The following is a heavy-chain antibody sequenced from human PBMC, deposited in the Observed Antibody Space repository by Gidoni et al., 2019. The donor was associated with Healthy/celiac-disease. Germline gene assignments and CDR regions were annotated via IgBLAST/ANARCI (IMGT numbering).Heavy chain of an antibody. Sequence: EVQLVQSGAEVKKPGESLRISCKGSGYSFTSYWISWVLQMPGKGLEWMGRIDPSYSYTNYSPSFQGHFTISADKSISTAYLQWSSLKASDTAMYYCARHPGSAAAGTRWFDPWGQGTLVTVSS. V-gene: IGHV5-10-1*03. J-gene: IGHJ5*02. CDR1: GYSFTSYW. CDR2: IDPSYSYT. D-gene: IGHD6-13*01. CDR3: ARHPGSAAAGTRWFDP.